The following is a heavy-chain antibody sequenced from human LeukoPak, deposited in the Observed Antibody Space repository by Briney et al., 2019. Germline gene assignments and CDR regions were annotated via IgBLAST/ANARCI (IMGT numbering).Heavy chain of an antibody. J-gene: IGHJ4*02. CDR3: ASEKADYYDSSGYLDY. CDR2: ISSSGSTI. D-gene: IGHD3-22*01. Sequence: GGSLRLSCAASGFTFSSYEMNWVRQAPGKGLEWVSYISSSGSTIYYADSVKGRFTISRDNAKNSLYLQMNSLRAEDTAVYYCASEKADYYDSSGYLDYWDQGTLVTVSS. V-gene: IGHV3-48*03. CDR1: GFTFSSYE.